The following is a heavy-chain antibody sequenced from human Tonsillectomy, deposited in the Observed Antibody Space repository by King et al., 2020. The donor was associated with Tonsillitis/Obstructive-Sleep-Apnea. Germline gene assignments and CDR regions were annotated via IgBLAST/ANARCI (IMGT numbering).Heavy chain of an antibody. CDR3: ATDYGDYGLSDY. D-gene: IGHD4-17*01. CDR1: GGSFSGYY. V-gene: IGHV4-34*01. J-gene: IGHJ4*02. CDR2: INHSGST. Sequence: VQLQQWGAGLLKPSETLSLTCAVYGGSFSGYYWSWNRQPPGKGLEWIGEINHSGSTNYNTSLKSRVTIAVDTSENQFSLKLNSVTAADTAVFYCATDYGDYGLSDYWGQATLVTVSS.